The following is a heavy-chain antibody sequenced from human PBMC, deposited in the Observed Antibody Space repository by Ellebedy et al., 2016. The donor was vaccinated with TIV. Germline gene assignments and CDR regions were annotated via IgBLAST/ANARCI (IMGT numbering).Heavy chain of an antibody. J-gene: IGHJ5*02. V-gene: IGHV3-74*03. D-gene: IGHD3-3*02. CDR1: GFTLSNYW. Sequence: GGSLRLSXAASGFTLSNYWMHWVRQVPGKGLQWVSLIHNDGTTTAYANSVKGRFTISRDDAKNVMYLQMNSLRAADTAVYYCAKDRGLVLDLDLDWLDPWGQGTLVTVSS. CDR2: IHNDGTTT. CDR3: AKDRGLVLDLDLDWLDP.